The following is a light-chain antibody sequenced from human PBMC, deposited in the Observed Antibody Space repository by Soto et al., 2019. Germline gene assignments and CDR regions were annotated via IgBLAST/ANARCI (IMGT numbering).Light chain of an antibody. Sequence: TKTQATLSVSPGERGTLSCRASQSVSFSQLAWYQQRPGQAPRLLIYGASSRATGIPDRFSGSGSGTDFTLTISRLEPEDFAVYYSQQYGSSPLPFGGVSKVAI. CDR1: QSVSFSQ. CDR3: QQYGSSPLP. J-gene: IGKJ4*01. CDR2: GAS. V-gene: IGKV3-20*01.